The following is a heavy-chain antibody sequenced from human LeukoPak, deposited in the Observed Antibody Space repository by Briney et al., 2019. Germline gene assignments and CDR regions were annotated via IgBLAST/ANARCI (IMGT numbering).Heavy chain of an antibody. D-gene: IGHD2-21*02. CDR2: IIPIFGTA. V-gene: IGHV1-69*13. J-gene: IGHJ6*02. Sequence: SVKVSCKASGGTFSSYAISWVRQAPGQGLEWMGGIIPIFGTANYAQKFQGRVTITADESTSTAYMELSSLRSEDTAVYYCARDPLTSSDSRYYYSMDVWGQGTTVTVFS. CDR3: ARDPLTSSDSRYYYSMDV. CDR1: GGTFSSYA.